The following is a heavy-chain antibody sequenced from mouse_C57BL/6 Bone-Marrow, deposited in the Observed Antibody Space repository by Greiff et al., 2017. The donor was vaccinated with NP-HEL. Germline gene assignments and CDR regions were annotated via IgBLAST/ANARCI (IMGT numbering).Heavy chain of an antibody. Sequence: VQLQQPGAELVKPGASVKMSCKASGYTFTSYWITWVKQRPGQGLEWIGDIYPGSGSTNYNEKFKSKATLTVDTSSSTAYMQLSSLTSEDSAVYYCARGRYYGSGGYFDYWGQGTTLTVSS. CDR2: IYPGSGST. V-gene: IGHV1-55*01. D-gene: IGHD1-1*01. CDR3: ARGRYYGSGGYFDY. CDR1: GYTFTSYW. J-gene: IGHJ2*01.